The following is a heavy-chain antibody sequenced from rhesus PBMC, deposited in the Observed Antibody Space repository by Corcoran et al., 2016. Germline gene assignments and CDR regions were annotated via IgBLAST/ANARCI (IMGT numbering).Heavy chain of an antibody. CDR2: IFGTSTST. J-gene: IGHJ4*01. Sequence: VQLQESGPGVVKPSETLSLTCAVSGGSISETFRWSWIRQSPGKGLEWIGYIFGTSTSTIYHPSLNSRVTISKDTSKNQFSLNLNSLTAADTAVYYCARGRYYNIWTGYYDYWGQGVLVTVSS. CDR3: ARGRYYNIWTGYYDY. V-gene: IGHV4S10*01. D-gene: IGHD3-3*01. CDR1: GGSISETFR.